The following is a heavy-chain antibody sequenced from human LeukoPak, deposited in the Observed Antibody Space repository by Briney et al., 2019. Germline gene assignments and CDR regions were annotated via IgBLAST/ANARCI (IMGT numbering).Heavy chain of an antibody. CDR2: ISGSGGST. CDR1: GFTFSSYA. CDR3: ANLLLGRELGYCSSTSCYGFDYFDY. D-gene: IGHD2-2*01. V-gene: IGHV3-23*01. Sequence: GGSLRLSCAASGFTFSSYAMSWVRQAPGKGLEWVSAISGSGGSTYYADSVKGRFTISRDNSKNTLYLQMNSLRAEDTAVYYCANLLLGRELGYCSSTSCYGFDYFDYWGQGTLVTVSS. J-gene: IGHJ4*02.